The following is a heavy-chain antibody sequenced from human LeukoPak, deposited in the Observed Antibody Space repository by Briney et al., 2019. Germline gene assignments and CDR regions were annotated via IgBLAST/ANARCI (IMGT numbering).Heavy chain of an antibody. J-gene: IGHJ3*02. CDR2: IGTAGDT. Sequence: GGSLRLSYAASGFTFSSYDMHWVRQATGKGLEWVSAIGTAGDTYYPGSVKGRFTISRENAKNSLYLQMNSLRAEDTAVYYCAALGLGIEGNDAFDIWGQGSMVTVSS. V-gene: IGHV3-13*01. D-gene: IGHD7-27*01. CDR3: AALGLGIEGNDAFDI. CDR1: GFTFSSYD.